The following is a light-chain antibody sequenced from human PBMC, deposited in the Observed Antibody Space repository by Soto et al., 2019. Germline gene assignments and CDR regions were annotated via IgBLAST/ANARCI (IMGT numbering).Light chain of an antibody. CDR3: CSYTNSAYV. J-gene: IGLJ1*01. V-gene: IGLV2-11*01. CDR2: DVS. Sequence: QSALTQPRSVSGSPGQSVTISCTGTSSDVGAYNYVSWYQQHPAKAPNLMIYDVSKRPSGVPDRFSGSKSGNTASLTISGXQAEDEGDYYCCSYTNSAYVFGTGTKLTVL. CDR1: SSDVGAYNY.